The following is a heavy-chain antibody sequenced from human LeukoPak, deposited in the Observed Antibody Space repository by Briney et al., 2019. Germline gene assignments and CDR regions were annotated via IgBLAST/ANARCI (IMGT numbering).Heavy chain of an antibody. CDR2: IIPILGTA. CDR3: ARGVFGVVREYYYMDV. D-gene: IGHD3-3*01. CDR1: GGTFSSYA. J-gene: IGHJ6*03. V-gene: IGHV1-69*05. Sequence: SVKVSCKASGGTFSSYAISWVRQAPGQGLKWMGGIIPILGTANYAQKFQGRVTITTDESTSTAYMELSSLRSEDTAVYYCARGVFGVVREYYYMDVWGKGTTVTVSS.